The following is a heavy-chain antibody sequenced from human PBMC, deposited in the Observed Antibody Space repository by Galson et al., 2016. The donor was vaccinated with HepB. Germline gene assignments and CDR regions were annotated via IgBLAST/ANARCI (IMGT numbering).Heavy chain of an antibody. CDR3: ALYYYHSSGFVEYFQH. Sequence: SLRLSCAASGFTFDDYGMSWVRQAPGKGLEWVANIKPDGSERYYVDSLKGRFTISRDNAKNSLYLQMNNLRAEDTAVYYCALYYYHSSGFVEYFQHWGQGTRVTVSS. D-gene: IGHD3-22*01. V-gene: IGHV3-7*03. J-gene: IGHJ1*01. CDR1: GFTFDDYG. CDR2: IKPDGSER.